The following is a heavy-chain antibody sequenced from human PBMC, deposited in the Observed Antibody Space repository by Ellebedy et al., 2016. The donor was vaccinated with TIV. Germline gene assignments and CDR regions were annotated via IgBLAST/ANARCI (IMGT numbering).Heavy chain of an antibody. Sequence: AASVKVSCKASGYTFSIYDINWLRQDTGQGLEWMGWMNPSTGKSHCAQKYQGRVTMTANTSISTAYMELSSLTSDDTAVYYCAKGPVGAANWGQGTLVTVSS. CDR3: AKGPVGAAN. D-gene: IGHD1-26*01. V-gene: IGHV1-8*01. CDR2: MNPSTGKS. CDR1: GYTFSIYD. J-gene: IGHJ4*02.